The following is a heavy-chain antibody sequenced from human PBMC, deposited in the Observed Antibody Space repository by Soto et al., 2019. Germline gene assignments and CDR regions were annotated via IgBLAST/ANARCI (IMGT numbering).Heavy chain of an antibody. CDR1: GFTFGTYG. J-gene: IGHJ6*02. CDR2: IRYDGSNQ. Sequence: PGGSLRLSCAASGFTFGTYGMHGVRQAPCKRLEWVAGIRYDGSNQYYADSVKGQFNISRDNSKNTLYMHMDSLRADDTAVYYCARDFPAGATYSGPSYYAMDVWGQGTTLTVSS. D-gene: IGHD1-26*01. CDR3: ARDFPAGATYSGPSYYAMDV. V-gene: IGHV3-33*01.